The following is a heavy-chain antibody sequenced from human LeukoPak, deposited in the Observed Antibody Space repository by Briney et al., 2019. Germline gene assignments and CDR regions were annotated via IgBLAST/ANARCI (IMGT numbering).Heavy chain of an antibody. V-gene: IGHV3-21*01. D-gene: IGHD3-9*01. CDR2: ISSSSTYI. Sequence: RGSLRLSCVVSGYTFSTYTFNWVRQAPGKGLEWVSSISSSSTYIYYADSLKGRFTISRDNAKNSLYLQMNSLRAEDTAVYYCARGGRYFDWLYGGDAFDIRGQGTMVTVSS. CDR3: ARGGRYFDWLYGGDAFDI. J-gene: IGHJ3*02. CDR1: GYTFSTYT.